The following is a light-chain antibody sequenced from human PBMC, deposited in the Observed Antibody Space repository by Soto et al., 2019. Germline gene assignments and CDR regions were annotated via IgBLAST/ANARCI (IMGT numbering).Light chain of an antibody. CDR2: DAS. J-gene: IGKJ5*01. V-gene: IGKV1-33*01. CDR1: QDISNY. CDR3: QQYDNPAIT. Sequence: DIQMTQSPSSLSASVGDRVTITCQASQDISNYLNWYQQKPEKAPKLLIYDASNLETGVPSRFSGSGSGTDFTFTISSLQPEDIATYYCQQYDNPAITFGQGTRLEIK.